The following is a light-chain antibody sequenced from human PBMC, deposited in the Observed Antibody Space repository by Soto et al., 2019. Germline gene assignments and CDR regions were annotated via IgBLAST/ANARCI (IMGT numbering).Light chain of an antibody. V-gene: IGKV1D-8*01. CDR2: DVS. CDR3: QQHCSFPLT. Sequence: ILMTQSPCFLPSSTGERVTICCRVSQSISSYLVWYQQKPGQAPGLLIYDVSNLASGIPSRFSGSGSGTDFTLTISCLQSEDFATYYCQQHCSFPLTFGGGTKVDIK. J-gene: IGKJ4*01. CDR1: QSISSY.